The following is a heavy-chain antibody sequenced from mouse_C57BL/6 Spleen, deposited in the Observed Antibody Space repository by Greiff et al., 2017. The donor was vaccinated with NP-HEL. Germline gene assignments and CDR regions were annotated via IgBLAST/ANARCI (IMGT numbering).Heavy chain of an antibody. CDR3: ARRNYDYDEDFDV. V-gene: IGHV1-55*01. D-gene: IGHD2-4*01. CDR1: GYTFTSYW. J-gene: IGHJ1*03. CDR2: IYPGSGST. Sequence: QVQLQQSGAELVKPGASVKMSCKASGYTFTSYWITWVKQRPGQGLEWIGDIYPGSGSTNYNEKFKSKATLTVDTSSSTAYMQLSSLTSEDSAVYYCARRNYDYDEDFDVWGTGTTVTVSS.